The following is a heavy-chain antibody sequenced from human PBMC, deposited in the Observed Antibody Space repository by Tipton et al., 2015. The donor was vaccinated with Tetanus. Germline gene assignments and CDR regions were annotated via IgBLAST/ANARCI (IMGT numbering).Heavy chain of an antibody. Sequence: GSLRLSCAASGFTFSDFYMTWIRQAPGKGLEWVSCITGGGSSIYYADSVKGRFTISRDNAKNSLYLQMNSLRVEDTAVYYCAGPALLSTYGLDIWGQGTMVTVAS. V-gene: IGHV3-11*01. CDR1: GFTFSDFY. J-gene: IGHJ3*02. CDR2: ITGGGSSI. CDR3: AGPALLSTYGLDI. D-gene: IGHD2-8*01.